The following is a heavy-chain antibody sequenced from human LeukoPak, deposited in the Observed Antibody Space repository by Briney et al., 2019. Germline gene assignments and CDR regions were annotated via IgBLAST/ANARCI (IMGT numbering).Heavy chain of an antibody. CDR2: IKQDGSGT. CDR3: ARGRPAAGQSFFDY. D-gene: IGHD6-13*01. V-gene: IGHV3-7*01. Sequence: GGSLRLSCAVSGFTFSHYWMSWVRQAPGKGLEWVASIKQDGSGTYYVDSVKGRFTISRDNAKNSLYLQMNSLRAEDTAVYYCARGRPAAGQSFFDYWGQGTLVTVSS. CDR1: GFTFSHYW. J-gene: IGHJ4*02.